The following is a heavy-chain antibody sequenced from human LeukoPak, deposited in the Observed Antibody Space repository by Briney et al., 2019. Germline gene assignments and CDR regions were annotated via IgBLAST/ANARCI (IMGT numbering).Heavy chain of an antibody. Sequence: SETLSLTCTVSGGSISSYYWSWIRQPPGKGLEWIGYIYYSGSANYNPSLKSRVTISVDTSKNQFSLKLSSVTAADTAVYYCARLIVVGGRFDPWGQGTLVTVSS. V-gene: IGHV4-59*08. J-gene: IGHJ5*02. CDR1: GGSISSYY. CDR3: ARLIVVGGRFDP. CDR2: IYYSGSA. D-gene: IGHD3-22*01.